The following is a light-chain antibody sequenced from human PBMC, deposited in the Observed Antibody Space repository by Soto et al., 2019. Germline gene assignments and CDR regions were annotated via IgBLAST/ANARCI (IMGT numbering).Light chain of an antibody. CDR2: ANT. CDR1: SSNIGAGYD. V-gene: IGLV1-40*01. J-gene: IGLJ1*01. Sequence: QPVLTQPTSVSGAPGQRLTISCTGSSSNIGAGYDVHWYQQLPGTAPKLLIYANTARPSGVPARFSGSKSGTSASLAINGLQTEDEADYYCQSYDSSLRGSVFGTGTKLTVL. CDR3: QSYDSSLRGSV.